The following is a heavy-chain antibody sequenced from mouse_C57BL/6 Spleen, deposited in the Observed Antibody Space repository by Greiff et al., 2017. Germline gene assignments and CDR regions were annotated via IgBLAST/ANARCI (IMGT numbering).Heavy chain of an antibody. CDR3: TSPSYGSRAY. J-gene: IGHJ3*01. Sequence: DVLLLQSGAELVRPGASVKLSCTASGFTFTDYYMHWVKQRPEQGLEWIGRIDPEDGDTEYAPKFQGKATMTVDTSSNTAYLQLSSLTSEDAAVYYCTSPSYGSRAYWGQGTLVTVSA. CDR1: GFTFTDYY. V-gene: IGHV14-1*01. D-gene: IGHD1-1*01. CDR2: IDPEDGDT.